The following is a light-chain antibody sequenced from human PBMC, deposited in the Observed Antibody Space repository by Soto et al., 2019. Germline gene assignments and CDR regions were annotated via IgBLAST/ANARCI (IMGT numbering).Light chain of an antibody. CDR2: EVS. CDR3: SSYTTTIGV. Sequence: QSVLTQPASVSGSPGQSITISCTGAGTSSDVGGYNYVSWYQQHPGRAPKLMIYEVSNRPSGVSNRFSGSKSGNTASLTISGLQAEDEADYYCSSYTTTIGVFGGGTKLTVL. J-gene: IGLJ3*02. V-gene: IGLV2-14*01. CDR1: SSDVGGYNY.